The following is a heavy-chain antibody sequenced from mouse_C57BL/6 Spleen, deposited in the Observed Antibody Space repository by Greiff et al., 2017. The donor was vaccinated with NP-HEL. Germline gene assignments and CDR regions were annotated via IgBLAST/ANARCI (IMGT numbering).Heavy chain of an antibody. V-gene: IGHV5-17*01. CDR3: ARPGYDGYYFDY. CDR1: GFTFSDYG. J-gene: IGHJ2*01. D-gene: IGHD2-2*01. CDR2: ISSGSSTI. Sequence: EVMLVESGGGLVKPGGSLKLSCAASGFTFSDYGMHWVRQAPEKGLEWVAYISSGSSTIYYADTVKGRFTISRDNAKNTLFLQMTSLRSEDTAMYYCARPGYDGYYFDYWGQGTTLTVSS.